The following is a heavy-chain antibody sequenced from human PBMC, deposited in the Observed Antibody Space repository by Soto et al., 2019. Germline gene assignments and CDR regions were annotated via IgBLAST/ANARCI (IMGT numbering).Heavy chain of an antibody. CDR1: GGTFSSYA. CDR2: IIPIFGTA. V-gene: IGHV1-69*13. CDR3: ARQHYYDSSGPRRRNYGMDV. Sequence: SVKVSCKASGGTFSSYAISWVRQAPGQGLEWMGGIIPIFGTANYAQKFQGRVTITADESTSTAYMELSSLRSEDTAVYYCARQHYYDSSGPRRRNYGMDVWGQGTTVTVSS. D-gene: IGHD3-22*01. J-gene: IGHJ6*02.